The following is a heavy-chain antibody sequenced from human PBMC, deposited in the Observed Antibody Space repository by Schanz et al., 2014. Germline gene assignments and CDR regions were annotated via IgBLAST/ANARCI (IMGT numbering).Heavy chain of an antibody. CDR3: ARDRPSGYALDF. V-gene: IGHV3-30*03. CDR2: ISYDGSNK. CDR1: GFSFSDYG. J-gene: IGHJ4*02. Sequence: QVQLVESGGSVVQPGRSLRLSCAGSGFSFSDYGMHWVRQAPGRGLEWVALISYDGSNKHYADSVKGRFTISRDNSKKTLYVQMNSLRAEDTAVYYCARDRPSGYALDFWGQGTLVTVSS. D-gene: IGHD5-12*01.